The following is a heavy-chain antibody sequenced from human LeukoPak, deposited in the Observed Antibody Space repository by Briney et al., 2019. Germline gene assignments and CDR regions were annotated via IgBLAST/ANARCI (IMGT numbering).Heavy chain of an antibody. V-gene: IGHV4-34*09. D-gene: IGHD6-13*01. Sequence: SKTLSLTCAVYGGSFSGYYWSWIRQPPGKGLEWIGEINHSGSTNYNPSLKSRVTISVDTSKNQFSLKLSSVTAADTAVYYCARVIEWGSSWPFDYWGQGTLVTVSS. CDR3: ARVIEWGSSWPFDY. J-gene: IGHJ4*02. CDR2: INHSGST. CDR1: GGSFSGYY.